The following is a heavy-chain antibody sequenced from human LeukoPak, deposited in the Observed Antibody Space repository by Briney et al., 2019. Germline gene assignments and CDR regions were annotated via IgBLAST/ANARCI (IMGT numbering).Heavy chain of an antibody. Sequence: PETLSLTCTVSGDSISSYYWSWIRQPSGKGLEYIGYIHYSGNTNNNPSLKGRVTISIDTSNNQFSLKLTSVTAADTAVYYCARAPLIGYSSSWAFYFDYWGQGTLATVSS. D-gene: IGHD6-13*01. CDR1: GDSISSYY. V-gene: IGHV4-59*01. CDR2: IHYSGNT. CDR3: ARAPLIGYSSSWAFYFDY. J-gene: IGHJ4*02.